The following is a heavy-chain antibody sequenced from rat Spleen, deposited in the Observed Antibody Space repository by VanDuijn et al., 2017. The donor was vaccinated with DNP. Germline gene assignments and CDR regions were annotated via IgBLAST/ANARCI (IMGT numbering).Heavy chain of an antibody. J-gene: IGHJ2*01. V-gene: IGHV5-17*01. CDR3: TRGRDYFDY. CDR2: IIYNGGTT. Sequence: EVQLVESGGGLVQPGNSLKLSCAASGFTFSDYAMAWVRQSPKKGLEWVATIIYNGGTTYYRDSVKGRFTISRDNAKSTLYLQMDSLRSEDTATYFCTRGRDYFDYWGQGVMVTVSS. CDR1: GFTFSDYA.